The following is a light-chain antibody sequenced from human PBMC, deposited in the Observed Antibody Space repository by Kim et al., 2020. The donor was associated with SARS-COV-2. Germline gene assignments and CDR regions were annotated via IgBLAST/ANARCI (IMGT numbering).Light chain of an antibody. V-gene: IGLV1-44*01. Sequence: QSVVTQPPSASGTPGQRVTISCSGSSSNIGSNTVNWYQQLPGTAPKLLIYSSYQRPSGVPDRFSGSKSGTSASLAISGLQSEDEAVYYCAAWDDSLNGVVFGGGTQLTVL. CDR1: SSNIGSNT. CDR2: SSY. J-gene: IGLJ2*01. CDR3: AAWDDSLNGVV.